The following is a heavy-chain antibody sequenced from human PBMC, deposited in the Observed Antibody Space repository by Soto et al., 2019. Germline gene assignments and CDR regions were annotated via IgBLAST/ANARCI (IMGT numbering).Heavy chain of an antibody. J-gene: IGHJ4*02. Sequence: PGGSLRLSCAASGFTFDDYAMHWVRQAPWKGLEWVSGISWNSGSIGYVDSVKGRFTISRDNAKNSLYLQMDSLRADDTAVYYCARGATGTSGVLLFFDSWGQGTLVTVSS. V-gene: IGHV3-9*01. CDR3: ARGATGTSGVLLFFDS. CDR1: GFTFDDYA. D-gene: IGHD1-1*01. CDR2: ISWNSGSI.